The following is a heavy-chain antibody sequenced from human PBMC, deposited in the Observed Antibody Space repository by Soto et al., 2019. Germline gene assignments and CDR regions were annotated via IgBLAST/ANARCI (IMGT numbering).Heavy chain of an antibody. D-gene: IGHD3-9*01. J-gene: IGHJ4*02. CDR2: ISGTASRT. CDR3: ANSFRYFDN. Sequence: GGSLSLSCAGSVFTPTTTPLIWVRQPPGKGLEWVTTISGTASRTYYVDSVKGRFFISRDNSKNTVTLQMNNLTLDDTAVYYCANSFRYFDNWGQGTRVTVSS. V-gene: IGHV3-23*01. CDR1: VFTPTTTP.